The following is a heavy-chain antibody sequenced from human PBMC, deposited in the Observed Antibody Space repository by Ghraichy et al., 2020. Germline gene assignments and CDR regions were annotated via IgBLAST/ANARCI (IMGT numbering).Heavy chain of an antibody. J-gene: IGHJ4*02. CDR2: ISSSSSYI. D-gene: IGHD3-22*01. V-gene: IGHV3-21*01. CDR1: GFTFSSYS. CDR3: ARVNSGYYVYFDY. Sequence: GGSLRLSCAASGFTFSSYSMNWVRQAPGKGLEWVSSISSSSSYIYYADSVKGRFTISRDNAKNSLYLQMNSLRAEDTAVYYCARVNSGYYVYFDYWGQGTLVTVSS.